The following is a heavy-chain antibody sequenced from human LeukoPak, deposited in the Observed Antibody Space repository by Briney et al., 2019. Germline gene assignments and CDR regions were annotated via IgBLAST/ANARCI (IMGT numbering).Heavy chain of an antibody. CDR2: INPNSGGT. V-gene: IGHV1-2*02. CDR1: GYTFTGYY. CDR3: ARGRRGGYNSLSAWFDP. J-gene: IGHJ5*02. D-gene: IGHD5-24*01. Sequence: ASVKVSCKASGYTFTGYYMHWVRQAPGQGLEWMGWINPNSGGTNYAQKFQGRVTMTRDTSISTAYMELSRLRSDDTAVYYCARGRRGGYNSLSAWFDPWGQGTLVTVSS.